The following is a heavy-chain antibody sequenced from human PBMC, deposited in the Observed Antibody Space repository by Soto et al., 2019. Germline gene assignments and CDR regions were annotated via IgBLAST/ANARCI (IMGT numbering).Heavy chain of an antibody. CDR1: GYTFTSYA. Sequence: EASVKVSCKDSGYTFTSYAMHWVRQAPGQRLEWMGWINAGNGNTKYSQKFQGRVTITRDTSASTAYMELSSLRSEDTAVYYCAIRTWYSSSWYSPDYWGQGTLVTVSS. V-gene: IGHV1-3*01. D-gene: IGHD6-13*01. CDR2: INAGNGNT. CDR3: AIRTWYSSSWYSPDY. J-gene: IGHJ4*02.